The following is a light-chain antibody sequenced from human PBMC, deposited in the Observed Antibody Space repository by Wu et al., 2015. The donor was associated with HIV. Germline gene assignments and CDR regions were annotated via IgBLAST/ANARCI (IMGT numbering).Light chain of an antibody. CDR1: QSVSSTY. CDR2: GAS. V-gene: IGKV3-20*01. CDR3: QQYGSSLSIT. J-gene: IGKJ5*01. Sequence: EIVLTQSPGTLSLSPGERATLSCRASQSVSSTYLAWYQQKPGQAPRLLIYGASSRATGIPDRFSGSGSGTDFTLTISRLEPEDFAVYYCQQYGSSLSITFGQGTRLEIE.